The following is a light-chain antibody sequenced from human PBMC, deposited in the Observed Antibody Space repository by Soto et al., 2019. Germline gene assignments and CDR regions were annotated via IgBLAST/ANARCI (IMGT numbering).Light chain of an antibody. CDR3: SSYTISNTLV. V-gene: IGLV2-14*02. Sequence: QCLLTQPASVSGSPGQSITISCPGTSSDVGSYNLVSWYQQHPGKAPKLMIYDVSNRPSGVSNRFSGSKSGNTASLTISGLQAEDEADYYCSSYTISNTLVFGSGTKVTVL. CDR2: DVS. J-gene: IGLJ1*01. CDR1: SSDVGSYNL.